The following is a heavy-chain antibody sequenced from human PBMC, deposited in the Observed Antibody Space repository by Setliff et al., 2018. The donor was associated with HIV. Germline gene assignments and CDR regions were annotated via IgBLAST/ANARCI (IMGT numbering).Heavy chain of an antibody. D-gene: IGHD6-19*01. J-gene: IGHJ4*02. CDR2: IYYSGST. V-gene: IGHV4-39*07. Sequence: PSETLSLTCTVSGGSVSSYYWGWIRQPPGKGLEWIGSIYYSGSTYYDTSLKSRVTISVDTSKNQFSLRLSSVTAADTAVYYCASTGYSSGWSFDYWGQGTLVTVSS. CDR3: ASTGYSSGWSFDY. CDR1: GGSVSSYY.